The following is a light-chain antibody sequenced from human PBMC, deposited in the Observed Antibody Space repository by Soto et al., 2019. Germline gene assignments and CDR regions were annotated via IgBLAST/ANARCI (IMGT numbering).Light chain of an antibody. CDR3: QQSFTSLWT. J-gene: IGKJ1*01. CDR2: TAS. V-gene: IGKV1-39*01. Sequence: DIQMTQSPSSLSASVGDRVTITCRASQSIGWYLHWYQQKPGKAPKLLIYTASSLQSGVPSRFSGSGSGSDFTLTISSLQPEDFATYFCQQSFTSLWTFGHGTEVEI. CDR1: QSIGWY.